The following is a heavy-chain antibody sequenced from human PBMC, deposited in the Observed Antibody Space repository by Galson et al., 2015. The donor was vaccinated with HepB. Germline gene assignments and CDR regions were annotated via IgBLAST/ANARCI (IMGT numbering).Heavy chain of an antibody. D-gene: IGHD3-3*02. V-gene: IGHV3-7*03. Sequence: SLRLSCAASRFRFSTYWITWVRQAPGTGLEWVANIKRVGGETYYLDSVKGRFTISRDNAKSSVYLQMNSLRAEDTAVYYCARISPWWGQGTLVTVSS. CDR3: ARISPW. CDR2: IKRVGGET. CDR1: RFRFSTYW. J-gene: IGHJ4*02.